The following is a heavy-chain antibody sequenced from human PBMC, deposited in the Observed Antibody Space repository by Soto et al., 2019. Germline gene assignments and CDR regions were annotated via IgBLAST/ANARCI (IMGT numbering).Heavy chain of an antibody. CDR3: ALLYYDILTGYSPD. D-gene: IGHD3-9*01. V-gene: IGHV1-18*01. CDR1: GYTFTSYG. Sequence: QVQLVQSGAEVKKPGASVKVSCKASGYTFTSYGISWVRQAPGQGLEWMGWISAYNGNTNYAQKLQGRVTMTTDTSTSTAYRELRSLRSDDTAVYYCALLYYDILTGYSPDWGQGTLVTVSS. J-gene: IGHJ4*02. CDR2: ISAYNGNT.